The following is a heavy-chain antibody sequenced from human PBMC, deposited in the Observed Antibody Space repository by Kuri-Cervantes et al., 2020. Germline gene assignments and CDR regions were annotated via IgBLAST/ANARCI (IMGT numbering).Heavy chain of an antibody. CDR1: GFTVSSNY. J-gene: IGHJ4*02. CDR3: ARSITIFGVVIPYFDY. Sequence: GGSLRLSCAASGFTVSSNYMSWVRQAPGKGLEWVSVIYSCGSTYYADSVKGRFTISRDNSKNTLYLQMNSLRAEDTAVYYCARSITIFGVVIPYFDYWGQGTLVTVSS. D-gene: IGHD3-3*01. CDR2: IYSCGST. V-gene: IGHV3-66*03.